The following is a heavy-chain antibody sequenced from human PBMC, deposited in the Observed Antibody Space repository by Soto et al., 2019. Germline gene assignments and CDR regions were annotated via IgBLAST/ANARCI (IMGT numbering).Heavy chain of an antibody. Sequence: PGESLKISCQTSGYTFTNYWIGWVRQMPGGGLEWLGLIYLRDFVGRYRPSFEGQVTISADRSTATAFLQWRPREASVSAVYFCARLVSLLQPIDSWGQGTQVNRSS. V-gene: IGHV5-51*01. CDR1: GYTFTNYW. CDR2: IYLRDFVG. J-gene: IGHJ5*01. D-gene: IGHD4-4*01. CDR3: ARLVSLLQPIDS.